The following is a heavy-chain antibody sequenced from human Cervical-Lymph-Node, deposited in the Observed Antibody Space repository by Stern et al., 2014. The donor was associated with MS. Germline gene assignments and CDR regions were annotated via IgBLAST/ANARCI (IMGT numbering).Heavy chain of an antibody. J-gene: IGHJ5*02. CDR2: IIPILGIA. D-gene: IGHD3-22*01. CDR1: GGTFSSYT. Sequence: VQLVESGAEVKKPGSSVKVSCKASGGTFSSYTISWVRQAPGQGLEWMGRIIPILGIANYAQKFQGRVTITADKSTSTAYMELSSLRSEDTAVCYCARDLGDSSGYTFAAWGQGTLVTVSS. V-gene: IGHV1-69*09. CDR3: ARDLGDSSGYTFAA.